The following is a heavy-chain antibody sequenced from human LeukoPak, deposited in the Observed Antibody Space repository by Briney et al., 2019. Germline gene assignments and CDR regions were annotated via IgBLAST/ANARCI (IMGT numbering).Heavy chain of an antibody. CDR1: GYTFTGYY. Sequence: ASVMVSCKASGYTFTGYYMHWVRQAPGQGLEWMGWINPNSGGTNYAQKFQGRVTMTRDTSISPAYMELSRLRSDDTAVYYCARAARIAAAGRDWFDPWGQGTLVTVSS. V-gene: IGHV1-2*02. CDR2: INPNSGGT. CDR3: ARAARIAAAGRDWFDP. D-gene: IGHD6-13*01. J-gene: IGHJ5*02.